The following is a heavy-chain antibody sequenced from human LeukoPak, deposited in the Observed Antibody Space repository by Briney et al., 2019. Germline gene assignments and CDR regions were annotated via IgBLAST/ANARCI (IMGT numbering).Heavy chain of an antibody. CDR2: INPNSGGT. V-gene: IGHV1-2*02. D-gene: IGHD2-2*01. CDR1: GYSFTGYY. Sequence: ASVKVSCKASGYSFTGYYMHWVRQAPGQGLEWMGWINPNSGGTNYAQKFQGRVTMTRDTSISTAYMELSRLRYDDTAVYYCARVMGGSTIDPWGQGTLVTVSS. J-gene: IGHJ5*02. CDR3: ARVMGGSTIDP.